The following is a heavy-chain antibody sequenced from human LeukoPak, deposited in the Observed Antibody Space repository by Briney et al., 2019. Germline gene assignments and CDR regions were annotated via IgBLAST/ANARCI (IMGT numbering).Heavy chain of an antibody. CDR2: ISGSGGTT. V-gene: IGHV3-23*01. D-gene: IGHD4-17*01. Sequence: GGSLRLSCEASGFTFSAYAMTWVRQAPGKGLEWVSAISGSGGTTYYPDSVKGRFTISRDNSKNTLYLQMNSLRAEDTAVYYCAKGAHTYGDYEYWGQGTLVTVSS. J-gene: IGHJ4*02. CDR3: AKGAHTYGDYEY. CDR1: GFTFSAYA.